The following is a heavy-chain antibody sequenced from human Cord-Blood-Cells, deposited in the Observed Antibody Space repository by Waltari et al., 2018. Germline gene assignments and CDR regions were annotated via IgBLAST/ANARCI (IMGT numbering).Heavy chain of an antibody. J-gene: IGHJ6*02. CDR1: GFTVSSNY. CDR3: ATGPVGYYYYGMDV. CDR2: IYSGGST. Sequence: EVQLVESGGGLIQPGGSLRLSCAASGFTVSSNYMSWDRQAPGKGLEWVSVIYSGGSTYYADSVKGRFTISRDNSKNTLYLQMNSLRAEDTAVYYCATGPVGYYYYGMDVWGQGTTVTVSS. V-gene: IGHV3-53*01.